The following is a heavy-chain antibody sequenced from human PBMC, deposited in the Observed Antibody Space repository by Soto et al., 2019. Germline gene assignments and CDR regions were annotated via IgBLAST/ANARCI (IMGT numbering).Heavy chain of an antibody. V-gene: IGHV1-3*01. J-gene: IGHJ4*02. CDR1: GYTFTGYY. Sequence: ASVKVSCKASGYTFTGYYMHWVRQAPGQGLEWMGWINAGNGNTKYSQKFRGRVTITRDTSASTAYMELSSLRSEVTSVYYCARSIVVVTALDYWGQGTLVTVSS. D-gene: IGHD2-21*02. CDR2: INAGNGNT. CDR3: ARSIVVVTALDY.